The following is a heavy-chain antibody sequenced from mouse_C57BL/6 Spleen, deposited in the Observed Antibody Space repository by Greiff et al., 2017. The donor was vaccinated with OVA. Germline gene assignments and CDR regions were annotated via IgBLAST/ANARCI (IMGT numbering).Heavy chain of an antibody. CDR1: GYTFTSYW. Sequence: QVQLQQPGAELVKPGASVKMSCKASGYTFTSYWITWVKQRPGQGLEWIGDIYPGSGSTNYNEKFKSKATLTVDTSSSTAYMQLSSLTSEDSAVYYCARLCYYGSSPYYIDYWGQGTTLTVSS. CDR2: IYPGSGST. J-gene: IGHJ2*01. D-gene: IGHD1-1*01. V-gene: IGHV1-55*01. CDR3: ARLCYYGSSPYYIDY.